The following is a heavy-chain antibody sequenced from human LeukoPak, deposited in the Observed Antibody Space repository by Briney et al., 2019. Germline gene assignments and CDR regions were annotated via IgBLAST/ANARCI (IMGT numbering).Heavy chain of an antibody. CDR2: ISGSGGST. CDR1: GFTFSSYA. V-gene: IGHV3-23*01. D-gene: IGHD3-22*01. Sequence: GGSLRLSCAVSGFTFSSYAMSWVRQAPGKGLEWVSAISGSGGSTYYADSVKGRFTISRDNSKNTLYLQMNSLRAEDTAVYYCAKTIRNAYDSSGYLDAFDIWGQGTMVTVSS. CDR3: AKTIRNAYDSSGYLDAFDI. J-gene: IGHJ3*02.